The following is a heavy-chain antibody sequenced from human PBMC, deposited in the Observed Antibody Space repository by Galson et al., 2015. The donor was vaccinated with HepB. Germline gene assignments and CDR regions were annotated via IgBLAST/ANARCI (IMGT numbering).Heavy chain of an antibody. Sequence: SETLSLTCAVYGGSFSGYYWSWIRQPPGKGLEWIGEINHSGSTNYNPSLKSRVTISVDTSKNQFSLKLSSVTAADTAVYYCARGGVVVVPAAPLDDAFDIWGQGTMVTVSS. J-gene: IGHJ3*02. CDR3: ARGGVVVVPAAPLDDAFDI. D-gene: IGHD2-2*01. CDR1: GGSFSGYY. CDR2: INHSGST. V-gene: IGHV4-34*01.